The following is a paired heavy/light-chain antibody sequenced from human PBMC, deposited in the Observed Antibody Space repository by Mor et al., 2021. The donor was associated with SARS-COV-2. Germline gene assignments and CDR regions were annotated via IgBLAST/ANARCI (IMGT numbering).Heavy chain of an antibody. V-gene: IGHV3-11*05. CDR3: ASGRDGYNYPFDY. D-gene: IGHD5-12*01. CDR1: GFTFSDHY. CDR2: ISTSSTYT. Sequence: QVHLVESGGGLVKPGGSLRLSCAASGFTFSDHYMSWIRQAPGKGLEWVSYISTSSTYTNYADSVKGRFTISRDNAKNSLFLQMNSLRAEDTAVYYCASGRDGYNYPFDYWGQGTLVTVSS. J-gene: IGHJ4*02.
Light chain of an antibody. CDR3: QKYNSAPRT. CDR1: RGINNY. Sequence: DVQMTQSPSSLSASVGDRVTITCRASRGINNYLAWYQQKPGKVPKLLIYAASTLQSGVPSRFSGSGSGTDFTLTISSLQPEDVATYYCQKYNSAPRTFGPGTKVDIK. CDR2: AAS. V-gene: IGKV1-27*01. J-gene: IGKJ3*01.